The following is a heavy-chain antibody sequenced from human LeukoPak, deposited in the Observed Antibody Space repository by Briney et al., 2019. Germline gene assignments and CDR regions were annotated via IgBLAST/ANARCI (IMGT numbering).Heavy chain of an antibody. D-gene: IGHD3-10*01. Sequence: GGSLRLTCAASGFTFSSYAMSWVRQAPGKGLEWVSAISGSGGSTYYADSVKGRFTISRDKSKNTLYLQMNSLRAEDTAVYYCAKGGFGFPFDYWGQGTLVTVSS. V-gene: IGHV3-23*01. CDR2: ISGSGGST. J-gene: IGHJ4*02. CDR1: GFTFSSYA. CDR3: AKGGFGFPFDY.